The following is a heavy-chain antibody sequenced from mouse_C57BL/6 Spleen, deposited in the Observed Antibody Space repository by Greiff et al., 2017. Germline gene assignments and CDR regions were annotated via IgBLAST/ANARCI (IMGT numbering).Heavy chain of an antibody. J-gene: IGHJ1*03. CDR3: GRDYYGSSYGWYFDG. V-gene: IGHV1-18*01. Sequence: EVKLQQSGPELVKPGASVKIPCKASGYTFTDYNMDWVKQSHGKSLEWIGDINPNNGGTIYNQKFKGKATLTVDKSSSTAYMGLRSMTSEDTAVDYCGRDYYGSSYGWYFDGWGTGTTVTVSS. CDR2: INPNNGGT. D-gene: IGHD1-1*01. CDR1: GYTFTDYN.